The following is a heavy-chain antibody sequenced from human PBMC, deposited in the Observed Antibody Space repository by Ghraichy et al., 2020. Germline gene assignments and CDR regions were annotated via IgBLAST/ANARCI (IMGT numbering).Heavy chain of an antibody. CDR2: ISSSSSYI. CDR1: GFTFSSYS. Sequence: GGSLRLSCAASGFTFSSYSMNWVRQAPGKGLEWVSSISSSSSYIYYADSVKGRFTISRDNAKNSLYLQMNSLRAEDTAVYYCARATVVPAAPLVWGQGTTVTVSS. V-gene: IGHV3-21*01. J-gene: IGHJ6*02. D-gene: IGHD2-2*01. CDR3: ARATVVPAAPLV.